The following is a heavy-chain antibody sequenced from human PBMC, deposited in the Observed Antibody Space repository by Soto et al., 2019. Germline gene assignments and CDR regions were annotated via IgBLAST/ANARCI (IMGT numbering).Heavy chain of an antibody. J-gene: IGHJ4*02. CDR2: IYYSGST. D-gene: IGHD6-19*01. CDR1: GGSISSYY. V-gene: IGHV4-59*01. CDR3: ARVPSSGWIDY. Sequence: SETLSLTCTVSGGSISSYYWSWIRQPPGKGLEWIGYIYYSGSTNYNPSLKSRVTISVDTSKSQFSLKLSSVTAADTAVYYCARVPSSGWIDYWGQGTLVTVSS.